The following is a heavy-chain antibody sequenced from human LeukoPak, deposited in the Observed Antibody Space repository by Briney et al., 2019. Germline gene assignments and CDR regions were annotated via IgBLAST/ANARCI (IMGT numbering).Heavy chain of an antibody. CDR3: ARDPGATPSGY. CDR1: GFTFSSYS. D-gene: IGHD3-10*01. Sequence: GGSLRLSCAASGFTFSSYSMNWVRQAPGKGLEWVSSTSSSSSYIYYADSVEGRFTISRDNAKNSLYLQMNSLRAEDTAVYYCARDPGATPSGYWGQGTLVTVSS. J-gene: IGHJ4*02. V-gene: IGHV3-21*01. CDR2: TSSSSSYI.